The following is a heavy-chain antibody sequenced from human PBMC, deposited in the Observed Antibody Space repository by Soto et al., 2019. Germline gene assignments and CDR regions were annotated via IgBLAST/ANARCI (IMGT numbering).Heavy chain of an antibody. Sequence: QVPLVQSGAEVKKPGASVKVSCKASGYTFTTYAMHWVRQAPGQRLEWMGWINAGNGNTKYSQRFQVRVTITRDTSASTAYMELSSLRSEDTAVYYCARGAYSYCSSTSCHIDYWGQGTLVTVSS. D-gene: IGHD2-2*01. CDR2: INAGNGNT. CDR1: GYTFTTYA. CDR3: ARGAYSYCSSTSCHIDY. V-gene: IGHV1-3*01. J-gene: IGHJ4*02.